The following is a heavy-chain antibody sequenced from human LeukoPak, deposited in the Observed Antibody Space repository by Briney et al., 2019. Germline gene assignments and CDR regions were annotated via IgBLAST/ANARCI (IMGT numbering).Heavy chain of an antibody. Sequence: ASVKVSCKASGGTFSSYAISWVRQAPGQGLEWMGGIIPIFGTANYAQKFQGRVTITADESTSTAYMELSSLRSEDTALYYCAKDISYRSSWYNWFDPWGQGTLVTVSS. CDR1: GGTFSSYA. J-gene: IGHJ5*02. CDR3: AKDISYRSSWYNWFDP. V-gene: IGHV1-69*13. CDR2: IIPIFGTA. D-gene: IGHD6-13*01.